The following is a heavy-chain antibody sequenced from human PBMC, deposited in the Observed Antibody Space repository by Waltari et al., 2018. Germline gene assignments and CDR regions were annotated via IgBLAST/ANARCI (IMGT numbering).Heavy chain of an antibody. CDR3: AVSPDTATSRAAFHF. CDR2: IYRSGVT. V-gene: IGHV4-61*02. J-gene: IGHJ6*02. Sequence: QVQLQESGPGLAKASQTLSLTCDVSGGSISNLNFYWSWIRQPAGEGLEWLGRIYRSGVTDYHPSLRGRATMFLDMSKNQFSLTVDSLIAANTAVYYCAVSPDTATSRAAFHFWGPGTTVSVSS. D-gene: IGHD5-18*01. CDR1: GGSISNLNFY.